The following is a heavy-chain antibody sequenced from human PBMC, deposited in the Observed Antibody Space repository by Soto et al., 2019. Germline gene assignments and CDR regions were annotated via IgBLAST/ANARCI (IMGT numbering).Heavy chain of an antibody. CDR1: GGSISSYY. V-gene: IGHV4-59*01. CDR3: ARSEDSSSFDY. J-gene: IGHJ4*02. D-gene: IGHD6-6*01. Sequence: SETLSLTCTVSGGSISSYYWSWIRQPPGKGLEWIGYIYYSGSTNYNPSLKSRVTISVDTSKNQFSLKLSSVTAADAAVYYCARSEDSSSFDYWGQGTLVTVSS. CDR2: IYYSGST.